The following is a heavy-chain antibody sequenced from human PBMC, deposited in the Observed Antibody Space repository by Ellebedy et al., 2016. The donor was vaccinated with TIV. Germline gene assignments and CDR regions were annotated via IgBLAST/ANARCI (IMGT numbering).Heavy chain of an antibody. V-gene: IGHV3-7*03. CDR1: GFTFSSYW. CDR3: TKDHYSGNSGGPSGH. D-gene: IGHD3-22*01. Sequence: GESLKISXAASGFTFSSYWMSWVRRIPGKGLEWVANIMRDGIQTYYADSVKGRFTISRDNAKNSLYLQMNSLRAEDTALYYCTKDHYSGNSGGPSGHWGQGTLVTVSS. J-gene: IGHJ4*02. CDR2: IMRDGIQT.